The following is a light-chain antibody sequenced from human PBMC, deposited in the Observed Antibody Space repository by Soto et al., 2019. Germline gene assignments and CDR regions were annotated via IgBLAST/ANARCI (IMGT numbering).Light chain of an antibody. CDR3: VSWDDNLNGGV. V-gene: IGLV1-44*01. CDR1: SSNIGTYT. Sequence: QSVLTQPPSASGTPGQRVTISCSGTSSNIGTYTVNWYQQLPGTAPKLLIYTDYQRPSGVPDRFSGSKSGTSASLAINGLHSEDEADYYCVSWDDNLNGGVFGGGTKLTVL. J-gene: IGLJ3*02. CDR2: TDY.